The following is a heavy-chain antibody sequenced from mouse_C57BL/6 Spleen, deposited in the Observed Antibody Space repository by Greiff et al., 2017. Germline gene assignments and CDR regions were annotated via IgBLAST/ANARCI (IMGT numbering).Heavy chain of an antibody. CDR3: VRYYNDMDY. CDR2: IRSKSNNYAT. J-gene: IGHJ4*01. Sequence: DVKLVESGGGLVQPKGSLKLSCAASGLSFNTYAMNWVRQAPGNGLEWVARIRSKSNNYATYYADSVKDRFTISRDDSESMLYLQMNNLKTEDTAMYYCVRYYNDMDYWGQGTSVTVSS. D-gene: IGHD2-12*01. V-gene: IGHV10-1*01. CDR1: GLSFNTYA.